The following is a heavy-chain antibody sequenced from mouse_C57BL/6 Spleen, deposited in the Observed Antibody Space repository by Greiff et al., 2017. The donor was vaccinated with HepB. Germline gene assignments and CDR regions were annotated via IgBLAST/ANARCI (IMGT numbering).Heavy chain of an antibody. D-gene: IGHD1-1*01. CDR1: GYSITSGYD. V-gene: IGHV3-1*01. Sequence: DVKLQESGPGMVKPSQSLSLTCTVTGYSITSGYDWHWIRHFPGNKLEWMGYISYSGSTNYNPSLKSRISITHDTSKNHFFLKLNSVTTEDTATYYCARGHYGSRYFDVWGTGTTVTVSS. J-gene: IGHJ1*03. CDR2: ISYSGST. CDR3: ARGHYGSRYFDV.